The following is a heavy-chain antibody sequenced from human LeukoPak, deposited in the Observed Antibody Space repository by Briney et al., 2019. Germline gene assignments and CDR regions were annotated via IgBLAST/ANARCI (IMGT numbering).Heavy chain of an antibody. CDR1: GGSISSYY. V-gene: IGHV4-59*12. CDR3: ARVDYYYGSGSYYRTNDY. J-gene: IGHJ4*02. D-gene: IGHD3-10*01. Sequence: SETLSLTCTVSGGSISSYYWSWIRQPPGKGLEWIGYIYYSGSTNYNPSLKSRVTISVDKSKNQFSLKLSSVTAADTAVYYCARVDYYYGSGSYYRTNDYWGQGTLVTVSS. CDR2: IYYSGST.